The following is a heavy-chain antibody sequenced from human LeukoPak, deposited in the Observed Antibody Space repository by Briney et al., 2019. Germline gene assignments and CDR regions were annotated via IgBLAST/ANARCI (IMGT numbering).Heavy chain of an antibody. V-gene: IGHV3-21*01. CDR2: ISSTGSYI. D-gene: IGHD2-2*01. CDR1: GFTFSGYS. CDR3: ARDHCSSTSCYDY. J-gene: IGHJ4*02. Sequence: GGSLRLSCVVSGFTFSGYSMNWVRQAPGKGLEWVASISSTGSYIYYADSVKGRFTISRDNAKNSLYLQMDSLRAEDTAVYYCARDHCSSTSCYDYWGQGTLVTVSS.